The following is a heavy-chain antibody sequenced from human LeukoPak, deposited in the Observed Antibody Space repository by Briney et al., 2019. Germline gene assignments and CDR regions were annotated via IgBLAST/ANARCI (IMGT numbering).Heavy chain of an antibody. Sequence: GASVKVSCKASGGTFSSYAISWVRQAPGQGLEWMGGIIPIFGTANYAQKFQGRVTITTDESTSTAYMELSSLRSEDTAVYYCARGGGSYYYYYMDVWGKGTTVTVSS. CDR1: GGTFSSYA. D-gene: IGHD1-26*01. CDR3: ARGGGSYYYYYMDV. V-gene: IGHV1-69*05. J-gene: IGHJ6*03. CDR2: IIPIFGTA.